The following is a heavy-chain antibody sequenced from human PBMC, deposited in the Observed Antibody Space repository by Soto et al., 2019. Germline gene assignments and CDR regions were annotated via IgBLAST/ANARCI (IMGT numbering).Heavy chain of an antibody. Sequence: PGGSLRLSCGASGFTFNGHGMPWVRQAPGKGLEWVAVISYEGSNNFYAESVKGRFTISRDNSKNTLYLQMNSLRREDTAVYYCARGAEYQLLSRDYFYGMDVWGQGTTVTVSS. J-gene: IGHJ6*02. CDR3: ARGAEYQLLSRDYFYGMDV. D-gene: IGHD2-2*01. CDR2: ISYEGSNN. CDR1: GFTFNGHG. V-gene: IGHV3-30*03.